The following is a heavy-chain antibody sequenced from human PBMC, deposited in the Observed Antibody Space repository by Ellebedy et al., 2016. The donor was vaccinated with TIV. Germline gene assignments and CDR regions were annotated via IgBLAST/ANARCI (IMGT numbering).Heavy chain of an antibody. Sequence: SETLSLTCTVSGGSVSSGGYYWSWIRQPPGKGLEWIGYVYYSGSTYYNLSLKSRVTISVDTSKNQFSLKLTSVTAADTAVYFCARENRWSYDFDSWGPGTLVTVSS. CDR3: ARENRWSYDFDS. CDR1: GGSVSSGGYY. CDR2: VYYSGST. J-gene: IGHJ4*02. D-gene: IGHD4-23*01. V-gene: IGHV4-61*08.